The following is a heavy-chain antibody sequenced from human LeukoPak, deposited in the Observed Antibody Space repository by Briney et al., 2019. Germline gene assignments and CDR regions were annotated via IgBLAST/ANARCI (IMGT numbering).Heavy chain of an antibody. Sequence: ASVKVSCKASGYTFTGYYMHWVRQAPGQGLEWMGWINPNSGGTNYAQKFQGRVTMTRDTSISTAYMELSRLRSDDTAVYYCARANFLYCSSTSCLFDYWGQGTLVTVSS. J-gene: IGHJ4*02. V-gene: IGHV1-2*02. CDR1: GYTFTGYY. D-gene: IGHD2-2*01. CDR2: INPNSGGT. CDR3: ARANFLYCSSTSCLFDY.